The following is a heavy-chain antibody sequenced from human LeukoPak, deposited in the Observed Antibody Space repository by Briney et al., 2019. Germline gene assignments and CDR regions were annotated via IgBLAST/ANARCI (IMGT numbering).Heavy chain of an antibody. CDR3: ARDSYGFWSGLSWAFDI. V-gene: IGHV3-21*01. Sequence: GGSLRLSCAASGFTFSNAWMSWVRQAPGKGLEWVSSISSSSSYIYYADSVKGRFTISRDNAKNSLYLQMNSLRAEDTAVYYCARDSYGFWSGLSWAFDIWGQGSMVTVSS. J-gene: IGHJ3*02. CDR1: GFTFSNAW. D-gene: IGHD3-3*01. CDR2: ISSSSSYI.